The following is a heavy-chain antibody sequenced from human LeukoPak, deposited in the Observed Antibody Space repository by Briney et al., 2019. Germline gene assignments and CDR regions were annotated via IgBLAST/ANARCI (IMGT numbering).Heavy chain of an antibody. CDR3: ARDKNYYGSGSPSLDAFDI. V-gene: IGHV3-33*01. J-gene: IGHJ3*02. Sequence: PGRSLRLSCAASGFPFSSYGMHWVRQAPGKGLEWVALIWYDGSNLYYADSVKGRFTISKDSSKNTLYLHTNSLRAEDTAVYYCARDKNYYGSGSPSLDAFDIWGQGTMVTVSS. D-gene: IGHD3-10*01. CDR1: GFPFSSYG. CDR2: IWYDGSNL.